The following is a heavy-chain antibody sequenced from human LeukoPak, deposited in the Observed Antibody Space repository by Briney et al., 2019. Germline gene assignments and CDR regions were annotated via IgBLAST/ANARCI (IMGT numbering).Heavy chain of an antibody. CDR1: GFTFSSYG. CDR3: AKASVVTGGFDH. J-gene: IGHJ4*02. V-gene: IGHV3-30*18. D-gene: IGHD2-15*01. Sequence: GGSLRLSCAASGFTFSSYGMHWVRQAPGKGLEWVAVISYDGSNKYYADSVKGRFTISRDNSKNTLYLQMNSLRAGDTAVYYCAKASVVTGGFDHWGQGTLVTVSS. CDR2: ISYDGSNK.